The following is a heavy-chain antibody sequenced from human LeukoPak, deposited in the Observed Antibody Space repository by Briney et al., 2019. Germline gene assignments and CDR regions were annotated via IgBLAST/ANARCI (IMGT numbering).Heavy chain of an antibody. D-gene: IGHD3/OR15-3a*01. V-gene: IGHV3-15*01. CDR3: TTEGPRFWTGYDPIDY. CDR2: IKSKTNGGTI. CDR1: GFTFINAW. Sequence: PGGSLRLSCAASGFTFINAWMSWVRQAPGKGLEWVGRIKSKTNGGTIDYAAPVKGRFTISRDDSKTTRYLQMSSLKTEDTAVYFCTTEGPRFWTGYDPIDYWGQGTLVTVSS. J-gene: IGHJ4*02.